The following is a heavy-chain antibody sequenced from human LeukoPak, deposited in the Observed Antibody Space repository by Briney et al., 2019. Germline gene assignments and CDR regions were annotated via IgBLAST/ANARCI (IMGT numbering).Heavy chain of an antibody. Sequence: GSSVKVSCKASGGTFSSYAISWVRQAAGQGLEWMGGIIPIFGTANYAQKFQGRVTITADESTSTAYMELSSLRSEDTAVYYYARDGGAVAGRFDYWGQGTLVTVSS. V-gene: IGHV1-69*01. D-gene: IGHD6-19*01. CDR3: ARDGGAVAGRFDY. J-gene: IGHJ4*02. CDR2: IIPIFGTA. CDR1: GGTFSSYA.